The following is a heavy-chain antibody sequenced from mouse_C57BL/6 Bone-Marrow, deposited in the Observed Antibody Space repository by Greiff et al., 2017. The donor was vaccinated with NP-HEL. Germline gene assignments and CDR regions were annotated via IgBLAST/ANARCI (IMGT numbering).Heavy chain of an antibody. J-gene: IGHJ1*03. V-gene: IGHV7-1*01. Sequence: EVMLVESGGGLVQSGRSLRLSCATSGFTFSDFYMEWVRQAPGKGLEWIAASSNKANDYTTEYSASVKGRFIVSRDTSQSILYLQMNALRAEDTAICYCARDIWDWYVDVWGTGTTVTVSS. CDR1: GFTFSDFY. CDR3: ARDIWDWYVDV. CDR2: SSNKANDYTT. D-gene: IGHD4-1*01.